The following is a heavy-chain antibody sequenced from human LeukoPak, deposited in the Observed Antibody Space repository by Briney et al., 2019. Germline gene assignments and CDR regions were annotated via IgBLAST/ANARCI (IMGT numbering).Heavy chain of an antibody. CDR1: GFTFSTFA. V-gene: IGHV3-23*01. J-gene: IGHJ4*02. D-gene: IGHD2-8*02. CDR3: ATYRQVLLPFES. Sequence: GGSLRLSCAASGFTFSTFAIVWVRQPPGKGLEWVSSIFPSGGEIHYADSVRGRFTISRDNSKSTLSLQMNSLRAEDTAIYYCATYRQVLLPFESWGQGTLVTVSS. CDR2: IFPSGGEI.